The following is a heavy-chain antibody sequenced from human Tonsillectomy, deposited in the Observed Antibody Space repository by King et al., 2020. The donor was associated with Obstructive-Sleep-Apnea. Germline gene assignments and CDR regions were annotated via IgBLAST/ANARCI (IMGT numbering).Heavy chain of an antibody. CDR2: ISGSCGST. V-gene: IGHV3-23*04. CDR3: AKWVGAHYFDY. Sequence: QLVQSGGGLVQPGGSLRLSCAASGCTFSSYARSWVRQAPGKGLEWVSAISGSCGSTYDADSVKGRFTISRDTSKNTLYLQMNRLRAEDTAVYYCAKWVGAHYFDYWGQGTLVTVSS. D-gene: IGHD1-26*01. J-gene: IGHJ4*02. CDR1: GCTFSSYA.